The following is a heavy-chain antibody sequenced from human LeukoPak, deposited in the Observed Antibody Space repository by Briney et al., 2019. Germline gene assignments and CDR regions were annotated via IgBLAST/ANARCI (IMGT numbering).Heavy chain of an antibody. V-gene: IGHV3-64*01. J-gene: IGHJ4*02. Sequence: GGSLRLSCAASGCTFSSYAMHWVRQAPGKGLEYVSAISSNGGSTYYANSVKGRFTISRDNSKNTLYLQMGSLRAEDMAVYYCASGVYDSSGYGFDYWGQGTLVTVSS. CDR3: ASGVYDSSGYGFDY. CDR1: GCTFSSYA. CDR2: ISSNGGST. D-gene: IGHD3-22*01.